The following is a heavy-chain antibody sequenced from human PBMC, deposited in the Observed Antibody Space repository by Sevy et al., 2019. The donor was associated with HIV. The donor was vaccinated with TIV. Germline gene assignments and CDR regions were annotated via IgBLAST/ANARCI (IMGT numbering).Heavy chain of an antibody. CDR1: GFTFSNYW. J-gene: IGHJ4*02. D-gene: IGHD1-1*01. V-gene: IGHV3-74*01. CDR3: ARDPHATTTTDLIDY. Sequence: GGSLRLSCAASGFTFSNYWLHWVRQAPGKGLVWVSRINGDGSSTGYADSVKGRFTISRDNAKNTLYLQMNSLRAEDTAMYYCARDPHATTTTDLIDYWGQGALVTVSS. CDR2: INGDGSST.